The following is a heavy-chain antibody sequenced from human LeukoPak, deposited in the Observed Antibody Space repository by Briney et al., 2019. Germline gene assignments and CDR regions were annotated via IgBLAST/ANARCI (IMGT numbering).Heavy chain of an antibody. V-gene: IGHV3-49*03. Sequence: GGSLRLSCTASGFTFGDYAMSWFRQAPGKGLEWVGFIRSKAYGGTTEYAASVKGRFTISRGDSKSIAYLQMNSLKTEDTAVYYCTRDYGPWHDAFDIWGQGTMVTVSS. J-gene: IGHJ3*02. CDR2: IRSKAYGGTT. D-gene: IGHD3-16*01. CDR1: GFTFGDYA. CDR3: TRDYGPWHDAFDI.